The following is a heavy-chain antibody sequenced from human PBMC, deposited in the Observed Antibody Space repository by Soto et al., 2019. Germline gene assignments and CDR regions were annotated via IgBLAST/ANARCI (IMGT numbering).Heavy chain of an antibody. V-gene: IGHV4-59*08. CDR2: IYYSGST. Sequence: QVQLQESGPGLVRPSATLSLTCTVSGGSVSNYYYNWIRQPPGKGLEWIGYIYYSGSTKYSPSLMSRVTISVDTAKNRISLKLSYVTATDTAVYYCAPAEVSGWYSHFDYWGQGTLVSVSS. D-gene: IGHD6-19*01. CDR3: APAEVSGWYSHFDY. CDR1: GGSVSNYY. J-gene: IGHJ4*02.